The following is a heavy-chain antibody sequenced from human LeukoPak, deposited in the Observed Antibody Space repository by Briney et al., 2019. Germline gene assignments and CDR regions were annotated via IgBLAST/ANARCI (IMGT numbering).Heavy chain of an antibody. CDR1: GYTFTGYY. Sequence: ASVKVSCKASGYTFTGYYMHWVRQAPGQGLEWMGWINPNSGGTNYAQKFQGRVTMTRDTSISTAYMELSRLRSDDTAVYYCARVSRTSISPQYLFDYWGQGTLVTVSS. CDR3: ARVSRTSISPQYLFDY. D-gene: IGHD3-9*01. V-gene: IGHV1-2*02. CDR2: INPNSGGT. J-gene: IGHJ4*02.